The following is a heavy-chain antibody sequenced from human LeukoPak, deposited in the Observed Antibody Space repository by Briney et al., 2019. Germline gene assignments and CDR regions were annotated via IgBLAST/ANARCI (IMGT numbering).Heavy chain of an antibody. J-gene: IGHJ4*02. CDR3: ARGSERCSSTSCSNKPFDY. Sequence: ASVKVSCKASGYTFTDYYMHWVRQAPGQGLEWMGWINPNSGGTKYEQKFQGRVTMTRDTSISTVYMELSRLRFDDTAVYYCARGSERCSSTSCSNKPFDYWGQGTLVTVSS. V-gene: IGHV1-2*02. CDR1: GYTFTDYY. D-gene: IGHD2-2*01. CDR2: INPNSGGT.